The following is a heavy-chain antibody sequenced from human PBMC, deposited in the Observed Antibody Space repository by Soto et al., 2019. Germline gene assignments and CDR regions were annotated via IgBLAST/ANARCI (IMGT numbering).Heavy chain of an antibody. J-gene: IGHJ5*02. CDR1: GYTFTSYG. D-gene: IGHD6-19*01. CDR3: AREVVRVAGTRWFDP. Sequence: GASVKVSCKASGYTFTSYGISWMRQAPGQGLEWMGWISAYNGNTNYAQKLQGRVTMTTDTSTSTAYMELRSLRSDDTAVYYCAREVVRVAGTRWFDPWGQGTLVTVSS. CDR2: ISAYNGNT. V-gene: IGHV1-18*01.